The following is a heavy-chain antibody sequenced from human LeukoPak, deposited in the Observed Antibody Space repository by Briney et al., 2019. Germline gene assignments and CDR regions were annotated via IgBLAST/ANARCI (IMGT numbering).Heavy chain of an antibody. V-gene: IGHV3-15*01. D-gene: IGHD3-3*01. CDR2: IKSKTDGGTT. CDR3: TTDAEYYDFWSGYYTVDY. CDR1: GFTFSNAW. Sequence: GGSLRLSCAASGFTFSNAWMSWVRQAPGKGLEWVGRIKSKTDGGTTDYAAPVKGRFTISRDDSKNTLYLQMNSLKTEDTAVYCCTTDAEYYDFWSGYYTVDYWGQGTLVTVSS. J-gene: IGHJ4*02.